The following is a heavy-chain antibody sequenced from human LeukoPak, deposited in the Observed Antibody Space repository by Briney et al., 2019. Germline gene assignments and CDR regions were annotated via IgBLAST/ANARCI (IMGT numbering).Heavy chain of an antibody. CDR2: ISAYNGNT. D-gene: IGHD3-22*01. Sequence: GASVKVSCKASGYTFTSYGISWVRQAPGQGLEWMGWISAYNGNTNYAQKLQGRVTMTTDTSTSTAYMELRSLRSDDTAVYYCARGARVVFSRGDPDFDYWGQGTLVTVSS. J-gene: IGHJ4*02. CDR1: GYTFTSYG. V-gene: IGHV1-18*01. CDR3: ARGARVVFSRGDPDFDY.